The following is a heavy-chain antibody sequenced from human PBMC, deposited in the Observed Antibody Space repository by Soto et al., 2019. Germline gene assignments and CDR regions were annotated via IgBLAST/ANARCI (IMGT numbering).Heavy chain of an antibody. CDR2: ISSSGSTI. J-gene: IGHJ3*02. CDR3: AILLWFGDLLSDAFDI. CDR1: GFTFSDYY. V-gene: IGHV3-11*01. D-gene: IGHD3-10*01. Sequence: QVELVESGGGLVKPGGSLRLSCAASGFTFSDYYMSWIRQAPGKGLECVSYISSSGSTIYYADSVKGRFTISRDNAKNSLYLQMNSLRAEDTAVYYCAILLWFGDLLSDAFDIWGQGTMVTVSS.